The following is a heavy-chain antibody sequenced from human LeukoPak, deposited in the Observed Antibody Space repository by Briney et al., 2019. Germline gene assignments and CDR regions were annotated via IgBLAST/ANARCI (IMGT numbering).Heavy chain of an antibody. J-gene: IGHJ6*02. V-gene: IGHV1-2*02. CDR2: INPNSGGT. CDR1: GYTFTGYY. Sequence: ASVKVSCKASGYTFTGYYMHWVRQAPGQGLEWMGWINPNSGGTNYAQKFQGRVTMTRDTSISTAYMELSRLRSDDTAVYYCARKPASYSYYHYGMDVWGQGTTVTVSS. D-gene: IGHD4-11*01. CDR3: ARKPASYSYYHYGMDV.